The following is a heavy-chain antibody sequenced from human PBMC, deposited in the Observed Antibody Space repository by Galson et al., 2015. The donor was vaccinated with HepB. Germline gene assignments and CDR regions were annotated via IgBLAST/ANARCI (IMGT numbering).Heavy chain of an antibody. CDR2: ISGGGGST. CDR1: GFTFDNYA. V-gene: IGHV3-23*01. D-gene: IGHD6-19*01. CDR3: AKDRSRSSGCRNFDY. Sequence: SLRLSCAASGFTFDNYAMSWVRQAPGKGLEWVSHISGGGGSTSYADSVKGRFTISRDNSKNTLFLQMNSLRAEDTAVYYCAKDRSRSSGCRNFDYWGQGTLVTVSS. J-gene: IGHJ4*02.